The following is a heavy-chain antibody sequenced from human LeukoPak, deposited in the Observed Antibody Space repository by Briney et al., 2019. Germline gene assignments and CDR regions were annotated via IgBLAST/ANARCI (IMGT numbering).Heavy chain of an antibody. CDR1: XX. D-gene: IGHD6-13*01. J-gene: IGHJ4*02. CDR3: ARREGQSSSLDY. V-gene: IGHV5-51*01. CDR2: IYPGDSDT. Sequence: XXIXXVRQLPGKGLEWMGIIYPGDSDTRYSPSSQGQVTISADKSISTAYLQWSSLKASDTAMYYCARREGQSSSLDYWGQGTLVTVSS.